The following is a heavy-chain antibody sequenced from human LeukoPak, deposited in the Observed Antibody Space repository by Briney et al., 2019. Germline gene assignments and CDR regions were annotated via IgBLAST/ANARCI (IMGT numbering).Heavy chain of an antibody. CDR3: ARYKYSSGWSDY. CDR1: GFTFSSYS. J-gene: IGHJ4*02. CDR2: ISSSSSYI. Sequence: GRSLRLSCAASGFTFSSYSMNWVRQAPGKGLEWVSSISSSSSYIYYADSVKGRFTISRDNAKNSLYLQMNSLRAEDTAVYYCARYKYSSGWSDYWGQGTLVTVSS. V-gene: IGHV3-21*01. D-gene: IGHD6-19*01.